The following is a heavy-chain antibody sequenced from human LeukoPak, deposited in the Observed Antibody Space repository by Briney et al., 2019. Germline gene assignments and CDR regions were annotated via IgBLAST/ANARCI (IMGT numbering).Heavy chain of an antibody. CDR2: ISSSSSYI. Sequence: PGGSLRLSCAASGFTFSSYSMNWVRQAPGKELEWVSSISSSSSYIYYADSVKGRFTISRDNAKNSLYLQMNSLRAEDTAVYYCARDGVGATMFAFDIWGQGTMVTVSS. V-gene: IGHV3-21*01. CDR3: ARDGVGATMFAFDI. D-gene: IGHD1-26*01. J-gene: IGHJ3*02. CDR1: GFTFSSYS.